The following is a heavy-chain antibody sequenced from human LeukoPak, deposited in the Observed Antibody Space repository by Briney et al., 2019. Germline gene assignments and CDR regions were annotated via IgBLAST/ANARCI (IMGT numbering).Heavy chain of an antibody. Sequence: PGGSLRLSCAASGLTGSHNYVSWIRQPPGKGLEWIGYIYYSGSTNYNPSLKSRVTISVDTSKNQFSLKLSSVTAADTAVYYCARGQGGYCSSTSCYNWFDPWGQGTLVTVSS. V-gene: IGHV4-59*02. CDR2: IYYSGST. CDR3: ARGQGGYCSSTSCYNWFDP. CDR1: GLTGSHNY. D-gene: IGHD2-2*01. J-gene: IGHJ5*02.